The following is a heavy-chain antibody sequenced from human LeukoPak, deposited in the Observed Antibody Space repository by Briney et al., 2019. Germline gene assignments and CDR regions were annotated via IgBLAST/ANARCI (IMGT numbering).Heavy chain of an antibody. CDR1: GYTFTSYG. V-gene: IGHV1-18*01. CDR2: ISAYNGNT. D-gene: IGHD3-22*01. J-gene: IGHJ3*02. Sequence: ASVKVSCKASGYTFTSYGISWVRQAPGQGLEWMGWISAYNGNTNYAQKLQGRVTMTTDTSTRTAYMELRSLRSDDTAVYYCARDRFPLPGPLYDSSGYHKWHDAFDIWGQGTMVAVSS. CDR3: ARDRFPLPGPLYDSSGYHKWHDAFDI.